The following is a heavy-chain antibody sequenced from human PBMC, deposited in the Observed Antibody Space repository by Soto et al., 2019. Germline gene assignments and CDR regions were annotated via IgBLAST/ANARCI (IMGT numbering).Heavy chain of an antibody. J-gene: IGHJ6*03. Sequence: ASVKVSCKVSGYTLTELSMHWVRQAPGKGLEWMGGFDPEDGETIYAQKFQGRVTMTVDTSTDTAYMEMSSLRFEDTAVYYCATETSLWFGESYYYMDVWGQGTTVTVSS. D-gene: IGHD3-10*01. CDR3: ATETSLWFGESYYYMDV. CDR1: GYTLTELS. V-gene: IGHV1-24*01. CDR2: FDPEDGET.